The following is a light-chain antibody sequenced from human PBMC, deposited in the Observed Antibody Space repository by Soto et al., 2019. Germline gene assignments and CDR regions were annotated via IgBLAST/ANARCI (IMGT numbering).Light chain of an antibody. V-gene: IGKV3-11*01. CDR2: DAS. CDR3: QHRSNWHIT. CDR1: QSVSSY. Sequence: EIVLTQSPATLSLSPGERAILSCRASQSVSSYLAWYQQKPGQAPRLLIYDASNRATGIPARFSGSGSGTDFILTISSLEPEDFAVYYCQHRSNWHITFGQGTRLDIK. J-gene: IGKJ5*01.